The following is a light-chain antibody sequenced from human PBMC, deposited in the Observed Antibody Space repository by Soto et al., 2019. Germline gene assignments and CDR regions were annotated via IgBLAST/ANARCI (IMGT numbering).Light chain of an antibody. V-gene: IGKV3-15*01. CDR1: QGVSRN. CDR2: GAS. CDR3: QQYNNWPYT. J-gene: IGKJ2*01. Sequence: EIVMTQSPATLSVSPGERATLSCRASQGVSRNLAWYQQKPGQAPRLLIYGASTRATGIPARFSGSGSGTEFTLTISSLQSEDFAVYYCQQYNNWPYTFGQGTKLEIK.